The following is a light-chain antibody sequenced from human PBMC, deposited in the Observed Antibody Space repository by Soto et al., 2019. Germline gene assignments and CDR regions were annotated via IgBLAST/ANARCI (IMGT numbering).Light chain of an antibody. CDR1: SGHSSYA. CDR2: LNSDGSH. Sequence: QLVLTQSPSASASLGASVKLTCTLSSGHSSYAIAWHQQQPEKGPRYLMKLNSDGSHSKGDGIPDRFSGSSSGAERYLTISGLQSEDEADYYCQTWGTGTHVVFGGGTKLTV. V-gene: IGLV4-69*01. CDR3: QTWGTGTHVV. J-gene: IGLJ2*01.